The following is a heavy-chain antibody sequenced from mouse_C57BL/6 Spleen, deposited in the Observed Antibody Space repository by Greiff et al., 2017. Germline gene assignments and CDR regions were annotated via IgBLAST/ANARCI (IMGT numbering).Heavy chain of an antibody. Sequence: EVQRVESGEGLVKPGGSLKLSCAASGFTFSSYAMSWVRQTPEKRLEWVAYISSGGDYIYYADTVKGRFTISRDNARNTLYLQMSSLKSEDTAMYYCTRVVATGYFDYWGQGTTLTVSS. D-gene: IGHD1-1*01. CDR2: ISSGGDYI. V-gene: IGHV5-9-1*02. J-gene: IGHJ2*01. CDR3: TRVVATGYFDY. CDR1: GFTFSSYA.